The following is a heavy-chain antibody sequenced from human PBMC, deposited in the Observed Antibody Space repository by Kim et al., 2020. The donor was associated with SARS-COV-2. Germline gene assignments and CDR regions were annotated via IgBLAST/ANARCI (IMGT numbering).Heavy chain of an antibody. D-gene: IGHD1-26*01. Sequence: SYTTYADSLKGRLTISRDNAKNSLYLQMNSLRAEDTAVYYCARASSYRDYWGQGTLVTVSS. CDR3: ARASSYRDY. CDR2: SYT. V-gene: IGHV3-11*05. J-gene: IGHJ4*02.